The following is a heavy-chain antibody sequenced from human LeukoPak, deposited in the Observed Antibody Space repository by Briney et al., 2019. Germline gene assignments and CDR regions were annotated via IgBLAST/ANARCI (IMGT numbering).Heavy chain of an antibody. CDR1: GYTFTSYY. Sequence: ASVKVSCKASGYTFTSYYMHWVRQAPGQGLEWMGILNPSGGSTSYAQKFQGRVTMTRDTSTSTVYMELSSLRSEDTAVYYCAVESSGIAVAGTYHFDYWGQGTLVTVSS. D-gene: IGHD6-19*01. CDR2: LNPSGGST. V-gene: IGHV1-46*01. CDR3: AVESSGIAVAGTYHFDY. J-gene: IGHJ4*02.